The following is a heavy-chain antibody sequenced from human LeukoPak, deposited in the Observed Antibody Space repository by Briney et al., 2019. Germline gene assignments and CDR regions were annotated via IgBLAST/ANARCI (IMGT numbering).Heavy chain of an antibody. CDR2: INHSGST. V-gene: IGHV4-34*01. CDR1: GGSFSGYY. Sequence: PSETLSLTCAVYGGSFSGYYWSWIRQPPGKGLEWIGEINHSGSTNYNPSLKSRITISVDTSKNQFSLKLSSVTAADTAVYYCARFSAEPRYFDYWGQGTLVTVSS. CDR3: ARFSAEPRYFDY. J-gene: IGHJ4*02. D-gene: IGHD1-14*01.